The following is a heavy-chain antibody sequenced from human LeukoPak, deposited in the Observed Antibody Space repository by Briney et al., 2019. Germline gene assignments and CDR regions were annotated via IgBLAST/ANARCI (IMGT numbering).Heavy chain of an antibody. CDR3: ARFGYSGWNLEY. CDR2: INQGGSVK. J-gene: IGHJ4*02. Sequence: GGSLRLSCAASGFIFRDFWMTWVRQAPGKGLEWVANINQGGSVKYYVDSVKGRFTISRDDAESSLYVQMNSLRDEDTAVYYCARFGYSGWNLEYWGQGTLVTASS. D-gene: IGHD5-12*01. CDR1: GFIFRDFW. V-gene: IGHV3-7*01.